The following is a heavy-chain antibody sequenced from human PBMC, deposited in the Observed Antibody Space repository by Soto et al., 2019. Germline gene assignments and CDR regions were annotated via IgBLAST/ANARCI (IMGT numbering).Heavy chain of an antibody. D-gene: IGHD2-15*01. CDR2: ISSNGRNT. CDR3: VKVHYYSCSASYFDN. J-gene: IGHJ4*02. V-gene: IGHV3-30*18. Sequence: QVQLVESGGGAVQPGMSLELSCAVSGFTFSNYAVHWVRQAPGKGLEWLARISSNGRNTFISDSVKGRLTISRDNSRNMLYVQLNNLRPDDTAVYHCVKVHYYSCSASYFDNWGQGALVTVSS. CDR1: GFTFSNYA.